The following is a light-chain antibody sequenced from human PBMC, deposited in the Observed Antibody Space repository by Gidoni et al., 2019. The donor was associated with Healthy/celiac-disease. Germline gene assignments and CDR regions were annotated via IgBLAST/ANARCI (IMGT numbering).Light chain of an antibody. J-gene: IGKJ5*01. CDR2: GAS. V-gene: IGKV3-15*01. CDR3: QQYNNWPPCT. Sequence: EIVMTQSPATLSVSPGERATLSCRASQSVSSNLAWYQPKPGQAPRLLIYGASTRATGIPARFSGSGSGTEFTLTISSLQSEDFAVYYCQQYNNWPPCTFGQGTRLEIK. CDR1: QSVSSN.